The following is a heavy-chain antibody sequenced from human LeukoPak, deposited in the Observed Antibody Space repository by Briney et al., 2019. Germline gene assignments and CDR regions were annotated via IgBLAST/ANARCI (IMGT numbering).Heavy chain of an antibody. D-gene: IGHD2-15*01. J-gene: IGHJ4*01. CDR2: IYHSGST. Sequence: SETLSLTCTVSGYSISSGSYWGWIRQPPGKGLEWIGTIYHSGSTYYNPSLKSRVTMSVGTSKNQFSLNLSTVTAADTAVYYCAREQRSGGSCYMFDYWGHGTLVTVSS. V-gene: IGHV4-38-2*02. CDR1: GYSISSGSY. CDR3: AREQRSGGSCYMFDY.